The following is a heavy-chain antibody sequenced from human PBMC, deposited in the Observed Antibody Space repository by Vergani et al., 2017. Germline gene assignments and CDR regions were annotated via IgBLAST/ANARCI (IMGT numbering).Heavy chain of an antibody. Sequence: QVQLVQSGAEVKKPGASVKVSCKASGYTFTSYYMHWVRQAPGQGLEWMGIINPSGGSTSYAQKFQGRVTMTRDTYTSKVYMELSSLRSEDSAVYYCARYMFRGCIPLNYGMDVGCEEATVTAAS. J-gene: IGHJ6*04. CDR2: INPSGGST. D-gene: IGHD3-10*01. CDR3: ARYMFRGCIPLNYGMDV. CDR1: GYTFTSYY. V-gene: IGHV1-46*03.